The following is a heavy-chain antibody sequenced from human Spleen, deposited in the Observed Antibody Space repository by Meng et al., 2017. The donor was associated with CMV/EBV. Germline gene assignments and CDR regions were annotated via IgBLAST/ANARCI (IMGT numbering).Heavy chain of an antibody. J-gene: IGHJ5*02. D-gene: IGHD3-16*02. V-gene: IGHV1-24*01. CDR1: GYSLTELY. CDR3: TSASSVELSGFAP. CDR2: YDPEDGET. Sequence: ASVKVSCKVSGYSLTELYIHWVRQAPGKGFEWMGGYDPEDGETLYAQSLQGRVTMTEATSTDTAYMALASLRSEDTAIYYCTSASSVELSGFAPWGQGTLVTVSS.